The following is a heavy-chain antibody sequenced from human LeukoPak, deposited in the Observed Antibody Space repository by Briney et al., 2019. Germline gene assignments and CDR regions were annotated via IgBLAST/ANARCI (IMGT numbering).Heavy chain of an antibody. J-gene: IGHJ4*02. D-gene: IGHD3-22*01. CDR1: GFTFSSYS. CDR2: ISSSSSYI. CDR3: ARAITMIVVVTGY. Sequence: GGSLRLSCAVSGFTFSSYSMNWVRQAPGKGLEWVSSISSSSSYIYYADSVKGRFTISRDNAKNSLYLQMNSLRAEDTAVYYCARAITMIVVVTGYWGQGTLVTVSS. V-gene: IGHV3-21*01.